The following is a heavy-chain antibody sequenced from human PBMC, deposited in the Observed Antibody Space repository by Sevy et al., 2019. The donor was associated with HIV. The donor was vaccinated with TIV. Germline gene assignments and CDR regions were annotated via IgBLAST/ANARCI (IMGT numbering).Heavy chain of an antibody. Sequence: GGSLRHSCAASGFSVSSYYMGWVRQAPGKGLEWVSTKESGGQTYYADSVRGRFTIARDESANNLFLQLNNLRAEDTGVYYCARMTSTWSIDSWGQGTLVTVSS. J-gene: IGHJ4*02. CDR3: ARMTSTWSIDS. CDR2: KESGGQT. CDR1: GFSVSSYY. V-gene: IGHV3-53*01.